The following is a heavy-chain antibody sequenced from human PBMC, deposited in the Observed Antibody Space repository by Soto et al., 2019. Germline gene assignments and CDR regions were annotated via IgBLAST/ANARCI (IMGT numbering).Heavy chain of an antibody. CDR2: IYYSGST. CDR1: GGSISSGGYY. J-gene: IGHJ4*02. D-gene: IGHD2-15*01. V-gene: IGHV4-31*03. Sequence: SETLSLTCTVSGGSISSGGYYWSWIRQHPGKGLEWIGYIYYSGSTYYNPSLKSRVTISVDTSKNQFSLKLSSVTAADTAVYYCARDRVVRTGPIPTYYFDSWGQGTLVTVS. CDR3: ARDRVVRTGPIPTYYFDS.